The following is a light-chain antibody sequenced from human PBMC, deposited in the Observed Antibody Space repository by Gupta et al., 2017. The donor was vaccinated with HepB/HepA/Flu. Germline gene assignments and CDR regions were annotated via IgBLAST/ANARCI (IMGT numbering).Light chain of an antibody. CDR3: CSYAGSYTVV. V-gene: IGLV2-11*01. CDR1: SSDVGGYNY. Sequence: GQSVTIPCTGTSSDVGGYNYVSWYQQHPGKAPKLMIYDVSKRPSGVPDRFSGSKSGNTASLTISGLQTEDEADYYCCSYAGSYTVVFGGGTKLTVL. CDR2: DVS. J-gene: IGLJ2*01.